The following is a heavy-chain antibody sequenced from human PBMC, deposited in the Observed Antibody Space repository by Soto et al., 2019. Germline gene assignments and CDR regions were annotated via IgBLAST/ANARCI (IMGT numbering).Heavy chain of an antibody. CDR1: GFTFSSDA. CDR3: AKIDTAMVLSIYYYYGMYV. Sequence: GGSLRLSCAASGFTFSSDAMSWVRQAPGKGLEWVSAISGSGGSTYYADSVKGRFTISRDNSKNTLYLQMNSLRAEDTAVYYCAKIDTAMVLSIYYYYGMYVWGQGTTVTVSS. D-gene: IGHD5-18*01. J-gene: IGHJ6*02. V-gene: IGHV3-23*01. CDR2: ISGSGGST.